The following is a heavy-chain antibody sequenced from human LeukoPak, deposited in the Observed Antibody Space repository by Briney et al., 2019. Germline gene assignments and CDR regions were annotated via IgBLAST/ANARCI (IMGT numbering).Heavy chain of an antibody. Sequence: GASVKVSCKASGYTFTGYYMHWVRHAPGQGLEWMGWINPNSGGTNYAQKFQGRVTMTRDTSISTAYMELSRLRSDDTAVYYCASNGIAARRVLSDYWGQGTLVTVSS. CDR3: ASNGIAARRVLSDY. D-gene: IGHD6-6*01. CDR2: INPNSGGT. J-gene: IGHJ4*02. CDR1: GYTFTGYY. V-gene: IGHV1-2*02.